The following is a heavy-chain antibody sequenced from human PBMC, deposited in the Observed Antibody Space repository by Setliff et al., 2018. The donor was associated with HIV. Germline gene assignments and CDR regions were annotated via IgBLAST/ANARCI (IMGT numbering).Heavy chain of an antibody. J-gene: IGHJ6*03. Sequence: ASVKVSCKASGYTFTGYYMHWVRQAPGQGLEWMGCINCNAGNPTYAHGFTGRFVFSVDTPVSTAYLRIFNLKAEETAVYYCTRDHTPPPNYDFWSGQLDLRNIFYYMDVWGTGSPVTVSS. V-gene: IGHV7-4-1*01. D-gene: IGHD3-3*01. CDR3: TRDHTPPPNYDFWSGQLDLRNIFYYMDV. CDR1: GYTFTGYY. CDR2: INCNAGNP.